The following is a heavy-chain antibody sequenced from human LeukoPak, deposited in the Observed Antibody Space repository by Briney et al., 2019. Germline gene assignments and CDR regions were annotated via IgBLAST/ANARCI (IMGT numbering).Heavy chain of an antibody. J-gene: IGHJ6*03. CDR2: ISAYSGNT. Sequence: ASVKVSCKASGGTFSSYGISWVRQAPGQGLEWMGWISAYSGNTNYAQKLQGRVTMTTDTSTSTAYMELRSLRSDDTAVYYCARVIIAAPPLGYYYMDVWGKGTTVTVSS. D-gene: IGHD6-6*01. CDR1: GGTFSSYG. V-gene: IGHV1-18*01. CDR3: ARVIIAAPPLGYYYMDV.